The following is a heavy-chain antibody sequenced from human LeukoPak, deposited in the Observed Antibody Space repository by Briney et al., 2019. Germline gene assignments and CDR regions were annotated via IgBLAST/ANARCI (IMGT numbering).Heavy chain of an antibody. CDR2: VNPNSGNS. CDR1: GCDFSSFG. V-gene: IGHV1-8*01. Sequence: GASVKVSCKASGCDFSSFGVNWVRQAPGQGLEWMGWVNPNSGNSGYAQKFQGRVNTAYMELINLQSDDTAVYYCARGTPYCSSASCYNYWGQGSLVTVSS. CDR3: ARGTPYCSSASCYNY. D-gene: IGHD2-2*02. J-gene: IGHJ4*02.